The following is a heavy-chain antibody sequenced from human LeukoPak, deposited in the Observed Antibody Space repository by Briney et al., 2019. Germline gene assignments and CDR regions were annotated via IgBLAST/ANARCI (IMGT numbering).Heavy chain of an antibody. CDR2: MNPNSGNT. CDR3: ARESVQLIIDY. V-gene: IGHV1-8*03. J-gene: IGHJ4*02. CDR1: GYTFTSYD. Sequence: ASVKVSCKASGYTFTSYDINWVRQATGQGLEWMGWMNPNSGNTGYAQKFQGRVTITTDESTSTAYMELSSLRSEDTAVYYCARESVQLIIDYWGQGTLVTVSS. D-gene: IGHD5-18*01.